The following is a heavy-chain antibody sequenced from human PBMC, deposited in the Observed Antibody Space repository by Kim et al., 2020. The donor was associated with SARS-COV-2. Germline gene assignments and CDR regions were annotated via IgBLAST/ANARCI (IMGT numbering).Heavy chain of an antibody. D-gene: IGHD5-18*01. J-gene: IGHJ4*02. V-gene: IGHV1-18*01. CDR2: GNT. CDR3: ARGDTADDY. Sequence: GNTNYAQKLQGRVTMTTDTSTSTAYMELRSLRSDDTAVYYCARGDTADDYWGQGTLVTVSS.